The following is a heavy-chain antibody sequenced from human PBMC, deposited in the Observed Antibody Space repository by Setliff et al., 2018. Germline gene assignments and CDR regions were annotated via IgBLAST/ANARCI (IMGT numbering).Heavy chain of an antibody. CDR1: GGSISGYY. V-gene: IGHV4-34*01. J-gene: IGHJ5*02. CDR2: INHSGST. Sequence: PSETLSLTCGGYGGSISGYYWSWIRQPPGKGLEWIGEINHSGSTNYNPSLKSRVTISVDTSKNQFSLKLSSVTAADTATYYCARAGPTVTFFRVLVISWWDPWGQGSLVTVSS. D-gene: IGHD3-3*01. CDR3: ARAGPTVTFFRVLVISWWDP.